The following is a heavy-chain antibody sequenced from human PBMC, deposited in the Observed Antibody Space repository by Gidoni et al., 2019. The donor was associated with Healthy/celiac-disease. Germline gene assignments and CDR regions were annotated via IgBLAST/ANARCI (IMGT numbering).Heavy chain of an antibody. V-gene: IGHV4-34*01. J-gene: IGHJ6*02. CDR2: INHSGST. D-gene: IGHD2-2*01. CDR3: ARGEVVVPAARGGMDV. CDR1: GGSFSGYY. Sequence: QVQLQQWGAGLLTPSETLSLTCAVYGGSFSGYYWSWIRQPPGKGLEWIGEINHSGSTNYNPSLKSRVTISVDTSKNQFSLKLSSVTAADTAVYYCARGEVVVPAARGGMDVWGQGTTVTVSS.